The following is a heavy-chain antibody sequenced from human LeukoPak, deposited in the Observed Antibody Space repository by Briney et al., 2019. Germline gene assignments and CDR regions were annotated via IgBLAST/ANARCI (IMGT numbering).Heavy chain of an antibody. V-gene: IGHV4-61*02. CDR2: INTSGST. J-gene: IGHJ4*02. D-gene: IGHD6-13*01. CDR3: ARGRSSSWYFLDY. CDR1: GGSISSGSYY. Sequence: SETLSLTCTVSGGSISSGSYYWSWIRQPAGKGLEWIGRINTSGSTNYNPSLKSRATISVDTSKNQFSLKLSSVTAADTAVYYCARGRSSSWYFLDYWGQGTLVTVSS.